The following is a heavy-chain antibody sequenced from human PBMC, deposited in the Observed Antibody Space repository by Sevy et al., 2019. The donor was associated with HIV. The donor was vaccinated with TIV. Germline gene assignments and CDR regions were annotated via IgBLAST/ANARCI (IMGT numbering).Heavy chain of an antibody. D-gene: IGHD2-8*01. Sequence: GGSLRLSCAASGFTFSDYAMHWVRQAPGKGLEWLSYISYDERDIYYLDSVRGRFSVSRDISKRTLFLQMNDLRPEDTAVYYCARRDVNHQYLMYYWGQGILVTVSS. V-gene: IGHV3-30*03. J-gene: IGHJ4*02. CDR1: GFTFSDYA. CDR2: ISYDERDI. CDR3: ARRDVNHQYLMYY.